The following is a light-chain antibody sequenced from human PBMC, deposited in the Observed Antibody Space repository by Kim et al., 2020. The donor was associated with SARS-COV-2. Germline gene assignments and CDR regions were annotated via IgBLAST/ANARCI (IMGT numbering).Light chain of an antibody. CDR1: QSVSSSS. Sequence: EIVLTQSPGTLSLSPGERATLSCRASQSVSSSSLAWYQQKPGQAPRLLIYGASSRATGIPDRFSGSGSGTDFTLTISRLEPEDFAVYYCQQYGSSPQTFGGGTKVDIK. V-gene: IGKV3-20*01. J-gene: IGKJ4*01. CDR3: QQYGSSPQT. CDR2: GAS.